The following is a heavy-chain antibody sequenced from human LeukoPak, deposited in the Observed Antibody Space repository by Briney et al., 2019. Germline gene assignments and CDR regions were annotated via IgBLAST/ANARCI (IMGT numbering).Heavy chain of an antibody. J-gene: IGHJ4*02. Sequence: ASVKVSCKASGYTFTSYGISWVRQAPGQGLEWMGWISAYNGNTNYAQKLQGRVTMTTDTSTSTAYMELRSLRSDDTAVYYCARDHQGFILTGYYLFDYWGREPWSPSPQ. CDR1: GYTFTSYG. D-gene: IGHD3-9*01. CDR2: ISAYNGNT. CDR3: ARDHQGFILTGYYLFDY. V-gene: IGHV1-18*01.